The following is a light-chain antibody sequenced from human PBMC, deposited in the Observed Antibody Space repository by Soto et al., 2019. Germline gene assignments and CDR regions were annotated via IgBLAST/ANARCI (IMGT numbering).Light chain of an antibody. V-gene: IGKV1-5*01. CDR2: DAS. J-gene: IGKJ1*01. CDR1: QSISTW. CDR3: QQYNTYSKT. Sequence: DIQMTQSPSTLSASVGDRVAITCRPSQSISTWLAWYQQRPGKAPKLLIFDASSLESGVPSRFSGSGSGTEFTLTISSLQSDDFATYFCQQYNTYSKTFGQGTKVDIK.